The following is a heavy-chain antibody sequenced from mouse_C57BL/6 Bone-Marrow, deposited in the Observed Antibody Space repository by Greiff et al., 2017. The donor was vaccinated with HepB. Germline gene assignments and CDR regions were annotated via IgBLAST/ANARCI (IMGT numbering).Heavy chain of an antibody. V-gene: IGHV1-19*01. CDR1: GYTFTDYY. Sequence: EVKLQESGPVLVKPGASVKMSCKASGYTFTDYYMNWVKQSHGKSLEWIGVINPYNGGTSYNQKFKGKATLTVDKSSSTAYMELNSLTSEDSAVYYCARDYYGSSCDYFDYWGQGTTLTVSS. J-gene: IGHJ2*01. CDR3: ARDYYGSSCDYFDY. D-gene: IGHD1-1*01. CDR2: INPYNGGT.